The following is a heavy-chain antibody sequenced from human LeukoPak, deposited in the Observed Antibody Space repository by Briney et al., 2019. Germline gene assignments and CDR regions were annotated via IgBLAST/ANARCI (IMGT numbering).Heavy chain of an antibody. CDR2: IRYDGNNK. V-gene: IGHV3-30*02. D-gene: IGHD1-14*01. Sequence: GGSLRLSCGASGFTFSNYGMLWVRQAPGKGLEWVAFIRYDGNNKLYADSMKGRFTITRDNSKNTLYLHINSLRAEDTAVYYCVKDNPLDYWGQGTLVIVSS. J-gene: IGHJ4*02. CDR1: GFTFSNYG. CDR3: VKDNPLDY.